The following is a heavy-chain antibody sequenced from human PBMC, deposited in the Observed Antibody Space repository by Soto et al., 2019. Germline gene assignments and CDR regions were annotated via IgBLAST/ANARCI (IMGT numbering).Heavy chain of an antibody. J-gene: IGHJ6*02. D-gene: IGHD3-16*01. Sequence: PGGSLRLSCAASGFTLSNYNMNWVRQAPGKGLEWVSFITSSGSPIYYADSVKGRFTISRDNAKNSLYLQMNSLRDEDTAVYYCARGPDYLNYGTDVWGQGTTVTRLL. CDR3: ARGPDYLNYGTDV. CDR2: ITSSGSPI. CDR1: GFTLSNYN. V-gene: IGHV3-48*02.